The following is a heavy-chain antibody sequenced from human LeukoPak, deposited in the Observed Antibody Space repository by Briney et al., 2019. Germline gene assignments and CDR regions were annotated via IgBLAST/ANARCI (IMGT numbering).Heavy chain of an antibody. Sequence: SETLSLTCAVYGGSFSGYYWSWIRQPPGKGLEWIGEINHSGSTNYNPSLKSRVTISVDTSKNQFSLKLSPVTAADTAVYYCARGPDSSPYYYYYMDVWGKGTTVTISS. CDR3: ARGPDSSPYYYYYMDV. CDR2: INHSGST. J-gene: IGHJ6*03. V-gene: IGHV4-34*01. CDR1: GGSFSGYY. D-gene: IGHD3-22*01.